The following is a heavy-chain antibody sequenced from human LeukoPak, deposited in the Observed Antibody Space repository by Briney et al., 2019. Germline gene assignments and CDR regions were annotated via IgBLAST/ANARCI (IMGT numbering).Heavy chain of an antibody. CDR1: GGSFSGYY. J-gene: IGHJ4*02. D-gene: IGHD3-22*01. CDR2: INHSGST. V-gene: IGHV4-34*01. CDR3: ARAVFYYDNSGFFDY. Sequence: PSETLSLTCAVYGGSFSGYYWSWIRQPPGKGLEWIGEINHSGSTNYNPSLKSRVTISVDTSKNQFSLKLSSVTAADTAVYYCARAVFYYDNSGFFDYWGQGTLVTVSS.